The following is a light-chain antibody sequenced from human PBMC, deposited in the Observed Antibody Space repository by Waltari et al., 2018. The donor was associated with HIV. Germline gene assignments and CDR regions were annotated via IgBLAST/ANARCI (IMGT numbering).Light chain of an antibody. CDR3: QQLNSYPVPFT. Sequence: DISLTQSPSFLSASVGDRVTITCRASHGISSYLDWYQQKPGKAPKLLIYSASTLQSGVPSRFSGRASGTEFTLTISSLQPEDFATYYCQQLNSYPVPFTFGPGTKVDIK. CDR1: HGISSY. CDR2: SAS. J-gene: IGKJ3*01. V-gene: IGKV1-9*01.